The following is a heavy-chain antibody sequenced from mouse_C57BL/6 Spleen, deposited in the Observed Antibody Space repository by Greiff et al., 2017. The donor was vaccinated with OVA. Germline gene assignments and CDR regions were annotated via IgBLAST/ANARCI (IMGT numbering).Heavy chain of an antibody. Sequence: QVQLQQPGAELVKPGASVKLSCKASGYTFTSYWMHWVKQRPGRGLEWIGRIDPNSGGTKYNEKFKSKATMTVDKPSSTAYMQLSSLTSEDSAVYYSAREDTTVVAPYYFDYWGQGTTLTVSS. CDR1: GYTFTSYW. CDR3: AREDTTVVAPYYFDY. D-gene: IGHD1-1*01. CDR2: IDPNSGGT. V-gene: IGHV1-72*01. J-gene: IGHJ2*01.